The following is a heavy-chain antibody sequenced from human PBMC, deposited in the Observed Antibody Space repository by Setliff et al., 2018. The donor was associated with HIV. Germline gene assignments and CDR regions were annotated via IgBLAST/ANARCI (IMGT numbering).Heavy chain of an antibody. J-gene: IGHJ4*02. CDR2: IYYSGST. CDR3: AASRGIWFGDLPLNY. D-gene: IGHD3-10*01. CDR1: RGSISSGGYY. Sequence: SETLSPTCSVSRGSISSGGYYWSWIRQHPGKGLEWIGYIYYSGSTYYNPSLESRVSISIDTSKNQFFLKLTSVTAADTAVYYCAASRGIWFGDLPLNYWGQGTLVTVSS. V-gene: IGHV4-31*03.